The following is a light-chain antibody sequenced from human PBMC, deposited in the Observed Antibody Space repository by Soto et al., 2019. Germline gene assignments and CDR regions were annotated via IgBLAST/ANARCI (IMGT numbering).Light chain of an antibody. J-gene: IGKJ5*01. CDR1: QTVDTY. CDR2: GAS. Sequence: EILLTQSPDTLSLSPGATAVLSCRASQTVDTYLAWYQLKPGQRPRLLIYGASSGALGIPDRFSGSGSGTHFTLTIHRREPEDFAVYFCQHYASSPITFGQGTRLEIK. CDR3: QHYASSPIT. V-gene: IGKV3-20*01.